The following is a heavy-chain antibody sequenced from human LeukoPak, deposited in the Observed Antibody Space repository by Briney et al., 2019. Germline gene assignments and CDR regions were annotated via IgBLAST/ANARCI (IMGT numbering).Heavy chain of an antibody. D-gene: IGHD6-13*01. Sequence: PSETLSLTCAAYGGSFSGYYWSWIRQPPGKGLEWIGEINHSGSTNYNPSLKSRVTISVDTSKNQFSLKLSSVTAADTAVYYCARASVAANYFDYWGQGTLVTVSS. CDR1: GGSFSGYY. J-gene: IGHJ4*02. CDR3: ARASVAANYFDY. CDR2: INHSGST. V-gene: IGHV4-34*01.